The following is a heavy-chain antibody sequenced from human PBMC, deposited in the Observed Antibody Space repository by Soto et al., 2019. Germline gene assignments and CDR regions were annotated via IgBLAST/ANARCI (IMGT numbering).Heavy chain of an antibody. CDR2: IYPEDSET. D-gene: IGHD6-19*01. CDR1: GYSFTNYW. CDR3: VKGVGWS. J-gene: IGHJ4*02. V-gene: IGHV5-51*01. Sequence: GESLKISCKGSGYSFTNYWIGWVRQMPGKDLEWIGIIYPEDSETRYSPSFQGLVTISVDKSISTAYPQMNGLKTDDTAVNYCVKGVGWSGGQGTRVTVSS.